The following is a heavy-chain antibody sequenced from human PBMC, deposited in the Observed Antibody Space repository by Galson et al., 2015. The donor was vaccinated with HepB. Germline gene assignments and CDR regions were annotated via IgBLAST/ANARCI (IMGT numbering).Heavy chain of an antibody. CDR3: AREGQGELELTFGY. J-gene: IGHJ4*02. D-gene: IGHD1-7*01. CDR1: GFTVSSNY. V-gene: IGHV3-53*01. CDR2: IYSGGST. Sequence: SLRLSCAASGFTVSSNYMSWVRQAPGKGLEWVSVIYSGGSTYYADSVKGRFTISRDNSKNTLFLQMDSLRAEDTAVYYCAREGQGELELTFGYWGQGTLVTVSS.